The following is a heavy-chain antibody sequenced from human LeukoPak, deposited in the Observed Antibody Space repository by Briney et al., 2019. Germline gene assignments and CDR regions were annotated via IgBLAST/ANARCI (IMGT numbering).Heavy chain of an antibody. J-gene: IGHJ4*02. CDR2: INHSGST. D-gene: IGHD6-13*01. V-gene: IGHV4-34*01. Sequence: PSETLSLTCAVYGGSFSGYYWSWIRQPPGKGLEWIGEINHSGSTNYNPSLKSRVTISVDTSKNQFSLKLSSATAADTAVYYCARSIGSSWDPTDYWGPGTLVTVSS. CDR1: GGSFSGYY. CDR3: ARSIGSSWDPTDY.